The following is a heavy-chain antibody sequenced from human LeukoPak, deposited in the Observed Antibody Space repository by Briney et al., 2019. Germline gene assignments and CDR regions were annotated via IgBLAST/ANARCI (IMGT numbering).Heavy chain of an antibody. D-gene: IGHD3-22*01. V-gene: IGHV1-69*01. CDR3: ARDSGYYDSSGYYPYAY. CDR2: IIPIFGTA. J-gene: IGHJ4*02. CDR1: GGTFGSYA. Sequence: ASVKVSCKASGGTFGSYAISWVRQAPGQGLEWMGGIIPIFGTANYAQKFQGRVTITADESTSTAYMELSSLRSEDTAVYYCARDSGYYDSSGYYPYAYWGQGTLVTVSS.